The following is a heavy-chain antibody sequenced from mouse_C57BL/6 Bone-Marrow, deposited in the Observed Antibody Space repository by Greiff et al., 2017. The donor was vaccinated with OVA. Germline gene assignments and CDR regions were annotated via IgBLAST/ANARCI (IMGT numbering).Heavy chain of an antibody. V-gene: IGHV5-2*01. CDR1: EYEFPSHD. CDR2: INSDGGST. J-gene: IGHJ3*01. CDR3: AGLDSSGWFAY. Sequence: EVKLMESGGGLVQPGESLKLSCESNEYEFPSHDMSWVRKTPEKRLELVAAINSDGGSTYYPDTMERRFIISRDNTKKTLYLQMSSLRSEDTALYDCAGLDSSGWFAYWGQGTLVTVSA. D-gene: IGHD3-2*02.